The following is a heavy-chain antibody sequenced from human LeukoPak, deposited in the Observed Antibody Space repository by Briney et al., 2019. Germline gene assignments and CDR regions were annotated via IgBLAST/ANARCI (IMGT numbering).Heavy chain of an antibody. Sequence: GGSLRLSCAVSGFTFRTYWMHWVRQVPGEGLVWVSRINEDGSITNYADSVKGRFSISRDNAKNTLYLQMNSLRAEDTAVYYCARDGHPYYYDSSGYFDYWGQGTLVTVSS. V-gene: IGHV3-74*01. CDR3: ARDGHPYYYDSSGYFDY. CDR1: GFTFRTYW. J-gene: IGHJ4*02. CDR2: INEDGSIT. D-gene: IGHD3-22*01.